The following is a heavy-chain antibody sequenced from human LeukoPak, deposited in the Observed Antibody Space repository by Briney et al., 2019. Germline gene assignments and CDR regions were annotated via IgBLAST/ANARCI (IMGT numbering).Heavy chain of an antibody. J-gene: IGHJ4*02. D-gene: IGHD3-22*01. CDR2: FYHSGST. CDR1: GYSISSGYY. Sequence: SETLSLTCAVSGYSISSGYYWGWIRQPPGKGLEWIGSFYHSGSTYYNPSLKSPVTISVDTSKNQFSLKLSSVTAADTAVYYCARHAGGYGYYYFDYWGQGTLVTVSS. CDR3: ARHAGGYGYYYFDY. V-gene: IGHV4-38-2*01.